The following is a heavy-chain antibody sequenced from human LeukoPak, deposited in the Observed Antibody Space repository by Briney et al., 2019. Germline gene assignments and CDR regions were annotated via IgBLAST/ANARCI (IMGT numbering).Heavy chain of an antibody. V-gene: IGHV1-69*13. D-gene: IGHD6-13*01. CDR3: AREGIAAEGLFDY. CDR2: IIPIFGTA. Sequence: SVKDSCKASGGTFSSYAISWVRQAPGQGLEWMGGIIPIFGTANYAQKFQGRVTITADESTSTAYMELSSLRPEDTAVYYCAREGIAAEGLFDYWGQGTLVTVSS. CDR1: GGTFSSYA. J-gene: IGHJ4*02.